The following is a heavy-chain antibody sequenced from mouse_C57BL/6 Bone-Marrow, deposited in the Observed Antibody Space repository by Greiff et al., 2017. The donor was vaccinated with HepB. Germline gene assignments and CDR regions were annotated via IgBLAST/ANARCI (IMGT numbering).Heavy chain of an antibody. J-gene: IGHJ1*03. Sequence: QVQLQQSGAELMKPGASVKLSCKATGYTFTGYWIEWVKQRPGHGLEWIGEILPGSGSTNYNEKFKGKATFTADTSSNTDYMQLSSLTTEDSAIYYCASPSIYYYGSSYGFDVWGTGTTVTVSS. CDR2: ILPGSGST. D-gene: IGHD1-1*01. CDR1: GYTFTGYW. CDR3: ASPSIYYYGSSYGFDV. V-gene: IGHV1-9*01.